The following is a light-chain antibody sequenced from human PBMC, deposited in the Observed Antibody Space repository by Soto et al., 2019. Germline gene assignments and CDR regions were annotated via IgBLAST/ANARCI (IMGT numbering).Light chain of an antibody. CDR1: SSDVGGYNY. J-gene: IGLJ2*01. CDR3: SSYTSSSTV. CDR2: DVS. V-gene: IGLV2-14*01. Sequence: QSALTQPASVSGSPGQSITISCTGISSDVGGYNYVSWYQQHPGKAPKLMIYDVSNRPSGVSNRFSGSKSGNTASLTISGLQAEYEADYYCSSYTSSSTVFGGGTKVTVL.